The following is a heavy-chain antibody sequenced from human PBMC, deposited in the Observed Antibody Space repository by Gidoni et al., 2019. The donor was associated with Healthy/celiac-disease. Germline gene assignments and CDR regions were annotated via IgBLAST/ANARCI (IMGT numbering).Heavy chain of an antibody. CDR2: IYYSGST. Sequence: QLQLQESGPGLVKPSETLSLTCTVSGGSISSSSYYWGWIRQPPGKGLEWIGSIYYSGSTYYNPSLKSRVTISVDTSKNQFSLKLSSVTAADTAVYYCARQSDSGAATSHNWFDPWGQGTLVTVSS. CDR1: GGSISSSSYY. D-gene: IGHD2-15*01. J-gene: IGHJ5*02. CDR3: ARQSDSGAATSHNWFDP. V-gene: IGHV4-39*01.